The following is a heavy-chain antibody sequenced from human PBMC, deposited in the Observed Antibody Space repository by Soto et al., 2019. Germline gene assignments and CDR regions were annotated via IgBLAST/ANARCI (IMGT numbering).Heavy chain of an antibody. Sequence: SETLSLTVAVSGGSLSSSAYAWSCMRHPPGKGLEWIGFIYQSGSTYYNPSIKSRVTMSVDKSKNQFSLKLNSLTAADTAVYYCAREKVAVIAAKAFDIWGQGTMVTVSS. D-gene: IGHD2-21*01. V-gene: IGHV4-30-2*01. CDR1: GGSLSSSAYA. CDR2: IYQSGST. CDR3: AREKVAVIAAKAFDI. J-gene: IGHJ3*02.